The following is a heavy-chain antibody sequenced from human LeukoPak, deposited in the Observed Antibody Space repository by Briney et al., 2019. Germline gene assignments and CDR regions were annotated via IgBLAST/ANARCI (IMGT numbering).Heavy chain of an antibody. Sequence: GGSLRLSCAASGFTFSSYSMNWVRQAPGKGLEWVSFISSSSSYIYYADSVKGRFTISRDNAKNSLYLQMNSLRAEDTAVYYCARKDVIVGAPAAFDIWGQGTMVTVSS. D-gene: IGHD1-26*01. J-gene: IGHJ3*02. CDR2: ISSSSSYI. CDR3: ARKDVIVGAPAAFDI. CDR1: GFTFSSYS. V-gene: IGHV3-21*01.